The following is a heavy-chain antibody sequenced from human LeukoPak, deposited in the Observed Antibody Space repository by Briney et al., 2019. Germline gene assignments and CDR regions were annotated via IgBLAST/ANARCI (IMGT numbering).Heavy chain of an antibody. D-gene: IGHD3-22*01. CDR2: IYHSGRT. J-gene: IGHJ6*03. V-gene: IGHV4-38-2*01. CDR3: ARVYYDSSGYYYPTYYYYMDV. CDR1: GYSISSGYY. Sequence: PSETLSLTCAVSGYSISSGYYWGWIRQPPGKGLEWIGSIYHSGRTHYNPSLKSRVTISVDTSKNQFSLKLSSVTAADTAVYYCARVYYDSSGYYYPTYYYYMDVWGKGTTVTVSS.